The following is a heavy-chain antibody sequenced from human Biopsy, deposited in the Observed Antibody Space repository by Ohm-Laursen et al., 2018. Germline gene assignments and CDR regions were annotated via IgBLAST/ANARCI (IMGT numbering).Heavy chain of an antibody. CDR3: ARRRPIDY. J-gene: IGHJ4*02. CDR2: ISAAGPAM. CDR1: GFTFSDFY. V-gene: IGHV3-11*01. Sequence: LRLSCAASGFTFSDFYMSWIRQAPGKGLEWISYISAAGPAMFYADSVRGRFTISRDSANNLLYLQMDSLRAEDTAVYYCARRRPIDYWGQGILVTVSS.